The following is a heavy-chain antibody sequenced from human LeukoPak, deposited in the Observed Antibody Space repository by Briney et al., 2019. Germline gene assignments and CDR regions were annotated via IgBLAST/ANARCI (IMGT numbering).Heavy chain of an antibody. Sequence: GGSLRLSCAASGFTVSSNYMSWVRQAPGKGLEWVSSISSSSSYIYYADSVKGRFTISRDNAKNSLYLQMNSLRAEDTAVYYCARGEDKRSSVFGIAASTWGQGTLVTVSS. V-gene: IGHV3-21*01. J-gene: IGHJ5*02. CDR2: ISSSSSYI. CDR1: GFTVSSNY. CDR3: ARGEDKRSSVFGIAAST. D-gene: IGHD6-13*01.